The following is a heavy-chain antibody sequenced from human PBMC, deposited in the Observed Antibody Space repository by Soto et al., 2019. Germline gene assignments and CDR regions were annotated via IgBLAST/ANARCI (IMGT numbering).Heavy chain of an antibody. Sequence: QVQLQESGPGLVKPSETLSLSCTVSGGSVSSGSHSWSWIRQPPGKGLEWIGYIYYSGSTKYNASLKSRTSISVDTPKNQCALILRSVTAADTAVYYCARLNPLRYFDYWGQGSLVTVSS. CDR1: GGSVSSGSHS. CDR3: ARLNPLRYFDY. CDR2: IYYSGST. J-gene: IGHJ4*02. V-gene: IGHV4-61*01.